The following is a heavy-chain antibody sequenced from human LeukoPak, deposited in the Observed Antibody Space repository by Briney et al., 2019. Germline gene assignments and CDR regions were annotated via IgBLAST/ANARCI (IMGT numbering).Heavy chain of an antibody. CDR3: ARQDYSNYAIEA. V-gene: IGHV4-59*08. J-gene: IGHJ4*02. D-gene: IGHD4-4*01. Sequence: SETLSLTCTVSGGSISSYYWSWIRQPPGKGLEWIGYIYYSGSTNYNPSLKSRVTISVDTSKNQFSLKLSSVTAADTAVYYCARQDYSNYAIEARGQGTLVTVSS. CDR2: IYYSGST. CDR1: GGSISSYY.